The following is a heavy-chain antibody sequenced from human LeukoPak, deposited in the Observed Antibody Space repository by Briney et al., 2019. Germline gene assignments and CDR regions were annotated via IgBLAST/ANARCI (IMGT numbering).Heavy chain of an antibody. CDR3: ARGVAVAGGNFDY. V-gene: IGHV1-2*02. Sequence: ASVKVPCKASGYTFTGYYMHWVRQAPGQGLEWMGWINPNSGGTNYAQKFQGRVTMTRDTSISTAYMELSRLRSDDTAVYYCARGVAVAGGNFDYWGQGTLVTVSS. J-gene: IGHJ4*02. CDR1: GYTFTGYY. CDR2: INPNSGGT. D-gene: IGHD6-19*01.